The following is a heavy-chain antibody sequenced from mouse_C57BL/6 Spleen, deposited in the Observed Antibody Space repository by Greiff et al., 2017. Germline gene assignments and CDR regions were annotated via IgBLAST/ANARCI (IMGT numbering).Heavy chain of an antibody. D-gene: IGHD2-5*01. V-gene: IGHV1-61*01. CDR1: GYTFTSYW. J-gene: IGHJ4*01. CDR2: IYPSDSET. CDR3: ARSGSNYDYAMDY. Sequence: VQLQQSGAELVRPGSSVKLSCKASGYTFTSYWMDWVKQRPGQGLEWIGNIYPSDSETHYNQKFKDKATLTVDKSSSTAYMQLSSLTSEDSAVYYCARSGSNYDYAMDYWGQGTSVTVSS.